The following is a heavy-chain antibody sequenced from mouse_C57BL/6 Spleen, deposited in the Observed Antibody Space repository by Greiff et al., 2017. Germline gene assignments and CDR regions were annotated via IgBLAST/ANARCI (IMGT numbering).Heavy chain of an antibody. Sequence: VQLQQPGTELVKPGASVKLSCKASGYTFTSYWMHWVKQRPGQGLEWIGNINPSNGGTNYNEKFKSKATLTVDKSSSTAYMQLSSLTSEDSAVSYCARREGLRRGAFDYWGQGTTLTVSS. V-gene: IGHV1-53*01. CDR2: INPSNGGT. CDR1: GYTFTSYW. D-gene: IGHD2-2*01. J-gene: IGHJ2*01. CDR3: ARREGLRRGAFDY.